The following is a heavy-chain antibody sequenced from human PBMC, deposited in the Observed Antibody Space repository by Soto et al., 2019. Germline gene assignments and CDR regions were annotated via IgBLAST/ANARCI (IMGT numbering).Heavy chain of an antibody. J-gene: IGHJ5*02. V-gene: IGHV3-33*01. CDR3: ARATYYDILTGYYPNWFDP. CDR2: IWYDGSNK. CDR1: GFTFSSYG. D-gene: IGHD3-9*01. Sequence: PGGSLRLSCAASGFTFSSYGMHWVRQAPGKGLEWVAVIWYDGSNKYYADSVKGRFTISRDNSKNTLYLQMNSLRAEDTAVYYCARATYYDILTGYYPNWFDPWGQGTLVTVSS.